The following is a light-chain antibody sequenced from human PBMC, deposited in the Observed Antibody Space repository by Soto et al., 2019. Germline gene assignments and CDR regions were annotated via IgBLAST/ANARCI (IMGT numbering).Light chain of an antibody. CDR2: GAS. Sequence: EIVMTQSPATLSVSPGERATLSFRASQSVSSNLAWYQQKPGQAPRLLIYGASTRATGIPARFSGSGSGTEFTLTISSLQPDDFATYYCQHYNSYGTFGQGTKVDI. J-gene: IGKJ1*01. V-gene: IGKV3-15*01. CDR1: QSVSSN. CDR3: QHYNSYGT.